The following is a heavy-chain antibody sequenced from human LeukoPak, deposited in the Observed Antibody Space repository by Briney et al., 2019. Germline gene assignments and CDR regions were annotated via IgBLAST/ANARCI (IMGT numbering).Heavy chain of an antibody. CDR1: GFTFDNNA. V-gene: IGHV3-30*18. Sequence: GGSLRLSCAASGFTFDNNAMHWVRQAPGKGLEWVAVTSYDGSYKYYADSVKGRFTISRDNSKNTLYLQMNSLRAEDTAVYYCAKDRVTAAGYYFEYWGRGTLVTVSS. J-gene: IGHJ4*02. CDR2: TSYDGSYK. CDR3: AKDRVTAAGYYFEY. D-gene: IGHD6-13*01.